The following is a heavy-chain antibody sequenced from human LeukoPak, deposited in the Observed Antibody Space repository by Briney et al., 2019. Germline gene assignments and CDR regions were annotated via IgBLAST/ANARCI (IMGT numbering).Heavy chain of an antibody. J-gene: IGHJ4*02. Sequence: GESLKISCQGSGYTFTSYWIGWVRQMPGKGLEWMGIIYPGDSDTRYSPSFQGQVTISADKSISTAYLQWSSLKASDTAMYYCARIVVVTGADYWGQGTLVTVSS. CDR3: ARIVVVTGADY. CDR1: GYTFTSYW. D-gene: IGHD2-21*02. CDR2: IYPGDSDT. V-gene: IGHV5-51*01.